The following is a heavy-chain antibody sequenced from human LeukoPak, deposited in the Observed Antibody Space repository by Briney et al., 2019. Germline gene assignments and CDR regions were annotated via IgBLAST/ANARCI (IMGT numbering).Heavy chain of an antibody. V-gene: IGHV3-74*01. D-gene: IGHD6-13*01. Sequence: GGSLRLSCAASGFDFATYWMYWVRQVPGKGLVWVAQINSDGSSATYGDSAKGRFSISRDNAKNTLSLYMSSLRAEDTAVYYCARGTSTAPEIDYWGQGTLVAVSS. CDR3: ARGTSTAPEIDY. CDR2: INSDGSSA. CDR1: GFDFATYW. J-gene: IGHJ4*02.